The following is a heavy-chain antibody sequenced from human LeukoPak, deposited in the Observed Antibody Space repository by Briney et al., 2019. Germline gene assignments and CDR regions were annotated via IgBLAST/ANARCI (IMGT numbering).Heavy chain of an antibody. J-gene: IGHJ6*03. D-gene: IGHD3-10*01. CDR1: GYTFTSYY. Sequence: GASVKVSCKASGYTFTSYYMHWVRQAPGQGLEWMGIINPSGGSTSYAQKFQGRVTMTRDTSTSTVYMELNSLRAEDTAVYYCARGGSGSYYYYYYYMDVWGKGTTVTVSS. CDR2: INPSGGST. V-gene: IGHV1-46*01. CDR3: ARGGSGSYYYYYYYMDV.